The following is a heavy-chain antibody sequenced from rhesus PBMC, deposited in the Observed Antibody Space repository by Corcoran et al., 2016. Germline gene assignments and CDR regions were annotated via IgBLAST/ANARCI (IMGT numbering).Heavy chain of an antibody. CDR3: AKVNGGD. V-gene: IGHV4-173*01. CDR1: GDSVSTYW. Sequence: QLQLQESGPGLVTPSETLSLTCAVSGDSVSTYWSRWIRQPPGKGLEWIERISAGGGTTSYNLSLKSRVTISIDTSKNQFSLKLSSMTAADTAVYYCAKVNGGDWGQGILVTVPS. D-gene: IGHD3-34*01. CDR2: ISAGGGTT. J-gene: IGHJ4*01.